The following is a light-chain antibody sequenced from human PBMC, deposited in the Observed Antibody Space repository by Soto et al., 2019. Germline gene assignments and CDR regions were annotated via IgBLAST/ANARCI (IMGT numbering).Light chain of an antibody. Sequence: DIQMTQSPSSLSASVGDRVTITCRASQSINYYLNWYQHKPGKAPKLLMYGASSLLSGVPSRFSCSYSGTDFTLTIISLQPEDFATYYCQQTFAAPWTFGQGTNV. CDR1: QSINYY. J-gene: IGKJ1*01. CDR2: GAS. V-gene: IGKV1-39*01. CDR3: QQTFAAPWT.